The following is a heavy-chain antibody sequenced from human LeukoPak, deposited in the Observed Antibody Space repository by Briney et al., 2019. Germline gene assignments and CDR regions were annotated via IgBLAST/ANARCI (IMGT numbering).Heavy chain of an antibody. CDR1: GGTFSSYA. Sequence: ASVKVSCKASGGTFSSYAISWVRQAPGQGLEWMGRIIPILGIANYAQKFQGGVTITADKSTSTAYMELSSLRSEDTAVYYCARDWVTTVTTFGTDWGQGTLVTVSS. V-gene: IGHV1-69*04. J-gene: IGHJ4*02. D-gene: IGHD4-17*01. CDR3: ARDWVTTVTTFGTD. CDR2: IIPILGIA.